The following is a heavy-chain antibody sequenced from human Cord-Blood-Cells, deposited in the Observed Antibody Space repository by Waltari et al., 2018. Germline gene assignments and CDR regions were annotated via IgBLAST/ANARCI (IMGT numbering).Heavy chain of an antibody. CDR1: GYTFTGSY. V-gene: IGHV1-2*02. CDR2: INPNSGGT. Sequence: QVQLEQSGAEVKKPGASVKVSCKASGYTFTGSYMHWVRQAPGQGLEWMGWINPNSGGTNYAQKFQGRVTMTRDTSISTAYMELSRLRSDDTAVYYCATKAGRSSGWYDYWGQGTLVTVSS. CDR3: ATKAGRSSGWYDY. D-gene: IGHD6-19*01. J-gene: IGHJ4*02.